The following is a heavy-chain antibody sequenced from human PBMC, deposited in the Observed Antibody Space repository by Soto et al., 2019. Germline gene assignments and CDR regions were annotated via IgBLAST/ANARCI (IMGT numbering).Heavy chain of an antibody. Sequence: GSLRLSCAASGFTFSSYGMHWVRQAPGKGLEWVAVISYDGSNKYYADSVKGRFTISRDNSKNTLYLQMNSLRAEDTAVYYCAKDRSIVVVPAATFDYWGQGTLVTVSS. CDR1: GFTFSSYG. V-gene: IGHV3-30*18. CDR2: ISYDGSNK. D-gene: IGHD2-2*01. CDR3: AKDRSIVVVPAATFDY. J-gene: IGHJ4*02.